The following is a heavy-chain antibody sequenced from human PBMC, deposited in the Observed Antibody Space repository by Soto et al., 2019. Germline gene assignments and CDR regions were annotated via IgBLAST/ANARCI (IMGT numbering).Heavy chain of an antibody. D-gene: IGHD5-12*01. CDR1: GFTFSSCG. J-gene: IGHJ4*02. CDR2: ISYDGSNK. CDR3: ASGAVDGHGYNYDS. V-gene: IGHV3-30*03. Sequence: LRLSYAASGFTFSSCGIHWVRQAPGKGLEWVAVISYDGSNKYYADSVKGRFTISRDNSKNTLYLQMNSLRAEDTAVYYCASGAVDGHGYNYDSWGQGTQVTVSS.